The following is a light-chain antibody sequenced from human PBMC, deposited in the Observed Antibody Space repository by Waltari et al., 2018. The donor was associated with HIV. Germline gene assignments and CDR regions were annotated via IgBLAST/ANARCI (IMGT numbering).Light chain of an antibody. Sequence: IQVTQSPSYVSESVGGGVSIDVRASQNIGRSLAWYQLKPCKAPKLLVYEASRLNDGVPALFHATGSRSNFTLDINNLQSEDFAIYVCQQASSFPHTFG. CDR3: QQASSFPHT. CDR1: QNIGRS. CDR2: EAS. J-gene: IGKJ2*01. V-gene: IGKV1-12*01.